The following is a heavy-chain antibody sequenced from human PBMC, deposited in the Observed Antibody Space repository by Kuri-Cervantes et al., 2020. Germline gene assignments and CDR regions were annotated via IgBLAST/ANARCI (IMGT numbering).Heavy chain of an antibody. CDR3: ARVRIDYGGNSLSFSRYYYYGMDV. CDR1: DGSISSYY. CDR2: IYYSGST. Sequence: GSLRLSCTVSDGSISSYYWSWIRQPPGKGLEWIGYIYYSGSTNYNPSLKSRVTISVDTSKNQFSLKLSSVTAADTAVYYCARVRIDYGGNSLSFSRYYYYGMDVWGQGTTVTVSS. J-gene: IGHJ6*02. D-gene: IGHD4-23*01. V-gene: IGHV4-59*01.